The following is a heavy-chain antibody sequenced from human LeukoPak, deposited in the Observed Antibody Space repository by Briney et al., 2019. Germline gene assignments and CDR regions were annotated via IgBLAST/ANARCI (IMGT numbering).Heavy chain of an antibody. D-gene: IGHD2-15*01. CDR3: ASLGGERYCSGGSCHDY. CDR2: IWYDGSNK. J-gene: IGHJ4*02. Sequence: GGSLRLSCAASGFTFSSYGMHRVRQAPGKGLEWVAVIWYDGSNKYYADSVKGRFTISRDNSKDTLYLQMNSLGAEDTAVYYCASLGGERYCSGGSCHDYWGQGTLVTVSS. CDR1: GFTFSSYG. V-gene: IGHV3-33*01.